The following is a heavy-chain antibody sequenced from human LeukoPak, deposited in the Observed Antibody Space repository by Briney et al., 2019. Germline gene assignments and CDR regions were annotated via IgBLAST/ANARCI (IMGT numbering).Heavy chain of an antibody. J-gene: IGHJ4*02. CDR3: ARERYYYGSGSYYFFDY. CDR2: INHSGST. D-gene: IGHD3-10*01. CDR1: GGSFSGYY. Sequence: SETLSLTCAVYGGSFSGYYWSWIRQPPGKGLEWIGEINHSGSTNYNPSLKSRVTVSVDTSKNQFSLKLSSVTAADTAVYYCARERYYYGSGSYYFFDYWGQGTLVTVSS. V-gene: IGHV4-34*01.